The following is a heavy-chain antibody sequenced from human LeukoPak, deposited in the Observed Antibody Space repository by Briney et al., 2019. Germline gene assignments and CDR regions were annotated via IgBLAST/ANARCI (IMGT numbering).Heavy chain of an antibody. CDR3: AKHTIFGVVTHYFDY. CDR1: GFTFSSYA. J-gene: IGHJ4*02. Sequence: GGSLRLSCAASGFTFSSYAMSWLRQAPGKGLEWVSAISGSGGSTYYADSVKGRFTISRDNSKNTLYLQMNSLRAEDTAVYYCAKHTIFGVVTHYFDYWGQGTLVTVSS. V-gene: IGHV3-23*01. D-gene: IGHD3-3*01. CDR2: ISGSGGST.